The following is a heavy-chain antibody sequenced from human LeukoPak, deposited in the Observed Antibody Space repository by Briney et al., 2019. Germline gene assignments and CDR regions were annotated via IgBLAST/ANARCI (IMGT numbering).Heavy chain of an antibody. CDR3: ARPYSSGSDFEY. J-gene: IGHJ4*02. CDR2: IDPGDSYT. V-gene: IGHV5-10-1*01. CDR1: GYSFTRYW. Sequence: GESLKISCRGSGYSFTRYWISWVRQMPGKGLEWMGRIDPGDSYTNYSPSFQGHVTISADKSISTAYLQWSSLKASDTAMYYCARPYSSGSDFEYWGQGTLVTVSS. D-gene: IGHD6-19*01.